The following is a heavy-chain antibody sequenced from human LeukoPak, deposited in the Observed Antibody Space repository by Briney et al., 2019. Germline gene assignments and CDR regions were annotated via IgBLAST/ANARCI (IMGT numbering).Heavy chain of an antibody. CDR2: IYYSGST. V-gene: IGHV4-30-4*01. D-gene: IGHD6-13*01. J-gene: IGHJ4*02. CDR3: ARASSSWSNHYFDY. Sequence: SETLSLTCTVSGGSISSGDYYWSWIRQPPGKGLEWIRYIYYSGSTYYNPSLKSRVTISVDTSKNQFSLKLSSVTAADTAVYYCARASSSWSNHYFDYWGQGTLVTVSS. CDR1: GGSISSGDYY.